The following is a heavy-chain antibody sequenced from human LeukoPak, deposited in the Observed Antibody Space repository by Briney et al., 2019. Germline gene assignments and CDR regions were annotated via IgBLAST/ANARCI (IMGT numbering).Heavy chain of an antibody. Sequence: GGSLRLSCVASGFTFSSYGMHWVRQAPGKGLEWVALISYDGSNKYYADSVKGRFTISRDNAKNSLYLQMNSLRAEDTALYYCAGTDYYNYGMDVWGQGTTVTVSS. CDR1: GFTFSSYG. V-gene: IGHV3-30*03. CDR3: AGTDYYNYGMDV. CDR2: ISYDGSNK. D-gene: IGHD6-13*01. J-gene: IGHJ6*02.